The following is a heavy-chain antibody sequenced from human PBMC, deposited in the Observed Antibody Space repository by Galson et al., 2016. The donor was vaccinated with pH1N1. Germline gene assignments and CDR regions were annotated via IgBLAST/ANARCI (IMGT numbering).Heavy chain of an antibody. V-gene: IGHV1-24*01. CDR1: GYSLTDLS. D-gene: IGHD6-19*01. J-gene: IGHJ4*02. Sequence: SVKVSCKVSGYSLTDLSMHWVRQAPGKGLEWMGGFDPEDGEIIYAQKFQGRVTMTEDTSTDTAYMELSSLRSEDTAVYYCAIGKPMAGFPGSELDYWGQGTLVTVSS. CDR2: FDPEDGEI. CDR3: AIGKPMAGFPGSELDY.